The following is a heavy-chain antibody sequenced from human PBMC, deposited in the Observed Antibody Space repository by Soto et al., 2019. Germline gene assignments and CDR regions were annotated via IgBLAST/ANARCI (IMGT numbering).Heavy chain of an antibody. V-gene: IGHV4-4*02. CDR3: ARERFRGTKGRTTVTINWFDP. J-gene: IGHJ5*02. CDR1: SGSISSSNW. D-gene: IGHD4-17*01. Sequence: SSETLSLTCAVSSGSISSSNWWSWVRQPPGKGLEWIGEIYHSGSTNYNPSLKSRVTISVDKSKNQFSLKLSSVTAADTAVYYCARERFRGTKGRTTVTINWFDPWGQGTLVTVSS. CDR2: IYHSGST.